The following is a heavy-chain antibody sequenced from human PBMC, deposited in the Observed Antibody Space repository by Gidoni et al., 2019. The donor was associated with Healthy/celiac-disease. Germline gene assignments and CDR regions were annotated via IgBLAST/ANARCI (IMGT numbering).Heavy chain of an antibody. V-gene: IGHV4-39*01. CDR1: AGSFSSSSYY. CDR3: ARLMTTETTRYYYGMDV. Sequence: QLQLQESGPALVKPSATPSLTCSVSAGSFSSSSYYWGWIRQPPGKGLEWIGSIYYSGSTSYNPSLKSRVIITVDASKNQFSLKLSSVTAADTAVDYCARLMTTETTRYYYGMDVWGQGTTVTVSS. J-gene: IGHJ6*02. CDR2: IYYSGST. D-gene: IGHD4-17*01.